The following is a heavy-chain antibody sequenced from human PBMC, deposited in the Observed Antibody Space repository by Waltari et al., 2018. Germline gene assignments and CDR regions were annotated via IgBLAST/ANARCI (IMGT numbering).Heavy chain of an antibody. CDR1: GFRFVTSD. CDR3: AKQVHYGPLDY. V-gene: IGHV3-30*18. CDR2: MSFTGKNE. Sequence: QVQLVESGGGVVQPGRSLRLSCSACGFRFVTSDMPWVRQAPGKGLEWVASMSFTGKNEYYADSVKGRFTVSRDNSKNTLYLQMNSLKPEDTAVYYCAKQVHYGPLDYWGQGALVTVSS. D-gene: IGHD4-17*01. J-gene: IGHJ4*02.